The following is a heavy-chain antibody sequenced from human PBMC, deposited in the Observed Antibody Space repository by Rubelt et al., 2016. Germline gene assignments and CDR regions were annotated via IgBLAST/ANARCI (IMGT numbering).Heavy chain of an antibody. CDR2: SGST. V-gene: IGHV4-4*02. J-gene: IGHJ4*02. CDR3: ARELKIYSSPDY. D-gene: IGHD6-13*01. Sequence: SGSTNYNPSLKSRVTISVDKSKNQFSLKLSSVTAADTAVYYCARELKIYSSPDYWGQGTLVTVSS.